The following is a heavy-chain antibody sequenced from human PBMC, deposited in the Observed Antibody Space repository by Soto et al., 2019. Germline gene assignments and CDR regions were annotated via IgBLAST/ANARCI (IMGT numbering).Heavy chain of an antibody. D-gene: IGHD1-26*01. CDR1: GFTFSSYG. Sequence: QVQLVESGGGVVQPGRSLRLSCAASGFTFSSYGMHWVRQAPGKGLEWLAVISYDGSNKYYADSVKGRFTISRDNSKNTLYLQMNSLRAEDTAVYYCARSGSLLNWFDPWGQGTLVTVSS. V-gene: IGHV3-30*03. J-gene: IGHJ5*02. CDR2: ISYDGSNK. CDR3: ARSGSLLNWFDP.